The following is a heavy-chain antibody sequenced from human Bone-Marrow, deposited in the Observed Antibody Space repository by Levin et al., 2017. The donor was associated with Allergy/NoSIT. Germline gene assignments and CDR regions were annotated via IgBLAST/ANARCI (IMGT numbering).Heavy chain of an antibody. CDR2: IYSGGDT. V-gene: IGHV3-66*01. Sequence: GESLKISCAASGFSVSRNYMSWVRQAPGKGLEWVSLIYSGGDTQYADSVKGRFTISRDNSRNTLYLQMNSLRGDDTAVYYCARNGVGTAAGRPWGQGTLVTVSS. CDR3: ARNGVGTAAGRP. J-gene: IGHJ1*01. D-gene: IGHD2-8*01. CDR1: GFSVSRNY.